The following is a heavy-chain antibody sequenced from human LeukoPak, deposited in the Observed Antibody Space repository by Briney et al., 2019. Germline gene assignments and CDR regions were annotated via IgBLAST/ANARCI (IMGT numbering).Heavy chain of an antibody. CDR1: TFTFSSYT. Sequence: GGSLRLSCATSTFTFSSYTMNWVRQAPGKGLEWVSSISPSGNSKYHADSVKGRFTISRDNADNSLYMQMNSLRAEDTGVYYCVRDFLGESDAGGYWGQGTLVTVSS. CDR2: ISPSGNSK. J-gene: IGHJ4*02. V-gene: IGHV3-21*01. D-gene: IGHD3-10*01. CDR3: VRDFLGESDAGGY.